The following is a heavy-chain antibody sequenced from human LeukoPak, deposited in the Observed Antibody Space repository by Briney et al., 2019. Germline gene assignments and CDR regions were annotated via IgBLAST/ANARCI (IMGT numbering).Heavy chain of an antibody. V-gene: IGHV3-48*01. CDR1: GFTFSSYS. Sequence: GGSLRLSCAASGFTFSSYSMNWVRQAPGKGLEWVSYISSSSSVIDYADSVKGRFTISRDNAKNSLCLQMNSLRAEDTAFYYCARARGYSYGYSDYWGQGTLVTVSS. J-gene: IGHJ4*02. CDR2: ISSSSSVI. D-gene: IGHD5-18*01. CDR3: ARARGYSYGYSDY.